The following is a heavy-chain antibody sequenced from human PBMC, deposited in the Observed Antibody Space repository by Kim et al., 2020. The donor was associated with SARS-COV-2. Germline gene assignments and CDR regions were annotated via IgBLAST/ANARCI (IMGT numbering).Heavy chain of an antibody. Sequence: GGSLRLSCAASGFTFSSYGMHWVRQAPGKGLEWVAVIWYDGSNKYYADSVKGRFTISRDNSKNTLYLQMNSLRAEDTAVYYCARAGYYYDSSGYYYEGRIVMDVWGQGTTVTVSS. CDR2: IWYDGSNK. D-gene: IGHD3-22*01. CDR1: GFTFSSYG. CDR3: ARAGYYYDSSGYYYEGRIVMDV. J-gene: IGHJ6*02. V-gene: IGHV3-33*01.